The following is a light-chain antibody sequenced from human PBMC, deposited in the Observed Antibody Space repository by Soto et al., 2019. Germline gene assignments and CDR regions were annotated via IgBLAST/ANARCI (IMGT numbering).Light chain of an antibody. CDR3: QQYGSSPT. V-gene: IGKV3-20*01. CDR2: AAS. CDR1: QGIGDT. J-gene: IGKJ1*01. Sequence: EVVMTQSPATLSVSPGEGVTLSCRASQGIGDTLAWYQHKPGQTPRLLIYAASSRATGIPDRFSGSGSGTDFTLTISRLEPEDFAVYYCQQYGSSPTFGQGTRVEIK.